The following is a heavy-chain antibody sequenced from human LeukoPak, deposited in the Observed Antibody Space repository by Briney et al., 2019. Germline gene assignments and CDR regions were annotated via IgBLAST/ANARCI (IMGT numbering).Heavy chain of an antibody. CDR2: IYHSGST. D-gene: IGHD2-2*01. Sequence: SETLSLTCAVSGGSISSINWWSWVRQPPGKGLEWIGEIYHSGSTNYNPSLKSRVTISVDKSKNQFSLKLSSVTAADTAVYYCARESGAYCSSTSCGQITAFDIWGQGTMVAVSS. CDR3: ARESGAYCSSTSCGQITAFDI. CDR1: GGSISSINW. V-gene: IGHV4-4*02. J-gene: IGHJ3*02.